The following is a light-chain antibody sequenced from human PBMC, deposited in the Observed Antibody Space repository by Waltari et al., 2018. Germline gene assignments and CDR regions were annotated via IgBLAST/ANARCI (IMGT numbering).Light chain of an antibody. V-gene: IGLV2-14*03. CDR2: DVN. CDR3: CSFTRSNSWV. CDR1: TSAVGAYNY. J-gene: IGLJ3*02. Sequence: HSALAQPASVSGSPGQPITIPCTGTTSAVGAYNYVSWNQQHPGKPPSTMIFDVNDRPAGVSYRFSGSKSGNTASLTISGLQAEDEADYYCCSFTRSNSWVFGGGTKLTVL.